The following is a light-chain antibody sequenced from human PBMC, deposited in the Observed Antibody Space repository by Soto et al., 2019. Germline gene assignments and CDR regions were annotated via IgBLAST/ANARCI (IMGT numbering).Light chain of an antibody. CDR2: TAS. J-gene: IGKJ2*01. Sequence: EIVMTQSPATLSVSPGERVTLACSASESVSSNLAWYQQKPGQAPRLLIYTASTRATSIPARFSGSGSGTEFTLTISSLQSEDFAVYHCHQFNIWPYTFGQGTKLEI. CDR1: ESVSSN. CDR3: HQFNIWPYT. V-gene: IGKV3-15*01.